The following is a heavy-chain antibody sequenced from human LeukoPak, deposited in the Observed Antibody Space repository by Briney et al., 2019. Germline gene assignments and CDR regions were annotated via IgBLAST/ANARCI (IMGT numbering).Heavy chain of an antibody. CDR2: IYTSGST. D-gene: IGHD3-10*01. J-gene: IGHJ4*02. CDR1: GGSISSGSYY. Sequence: SQTLSLTCTVSGGSISSGSYYWSWIRQPAGKGLEWIGRIYTSGSTNYNPSLKSRVSMSVDTSKNQFSLKLSSVTAADTAVYYCASSDFSFGSGSPPYYFDYWGQGTLVTVSS. CDR3: ASSDFSFGSGSPPYYFDY. V-gene: IGHV4-61*02.